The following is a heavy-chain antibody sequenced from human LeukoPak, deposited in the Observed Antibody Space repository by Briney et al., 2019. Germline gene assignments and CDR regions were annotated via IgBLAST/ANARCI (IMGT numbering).Heavy chain of an antibody. V-gene: IGHV1-46*01. CDR1: GYTFTSYY. CDR3: AREYCSSTSCYWGYYYYGMDV. CDR2: INPSGGST. Sequence: ASVKVSCTASGYTFTSYYMHWVRQAPGQGLEWMGIINPSGGSTSYAQKFQGRVTMTRDTSTSTVYMELSSLRSEDTAVYYCAREYCSSTSCYWGYYYYGMDVWGQGTTVTVSS. J-gene: IGHJ6*02. D-gene: IGHD2-2*01.